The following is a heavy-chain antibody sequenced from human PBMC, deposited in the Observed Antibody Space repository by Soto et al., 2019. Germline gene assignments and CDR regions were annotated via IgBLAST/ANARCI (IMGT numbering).Heavy chain of an antibody. D-gene: IGHD2-15*01. CDR1: GYTFTSYA. CDR3: ARGPGGPAGPGDY. J-gene: IGHJ4*02. CDR2: INAGNGNT. Sequence: QVQLVQSGAEVKKPGASVKVSCKASGYTFTSYAMHWVRQAPGQRLEWMGWINAGNGNTKYSQKFQGRVTITRDTSASPAYMELRSLRSEDTAVYYCARGPGGPAGPGDYWGQGTLVTVSS. V-gene: IGHV1-3*01.